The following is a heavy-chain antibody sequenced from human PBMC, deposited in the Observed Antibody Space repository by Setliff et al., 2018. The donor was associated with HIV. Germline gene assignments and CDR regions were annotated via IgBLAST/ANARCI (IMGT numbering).Heavy chain of an antibody. V-gene: IGHV1-46*01. CDR2: IDPSGGST. CDR1: GYTFTHYY. J-gene: IGHJ2*01. Sequence: ASVKVSCKASGYTFTHYYIHWVRQAPGQGLEWMGVIDPSGGSTNQPQKFQGRVIMTRDTSTSTAYMELSSLRSEDTAVYYCARVSPAGVAWPPPWYFDLWGRGTLVTVSS. D-gene: IGHD3-3*01. CDR3: ARVSPAGVAWPPPWYFDL.